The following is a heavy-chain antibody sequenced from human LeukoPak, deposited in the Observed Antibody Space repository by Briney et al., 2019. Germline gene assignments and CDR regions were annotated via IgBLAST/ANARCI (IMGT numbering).Heavy chain of an antibody. D-gene: IGHD2-15*01. Sequence: SVKVSCKASGGTFSSYAISWVRQAPGQGLEWMGRIIPTLGIANYAQKFQGRVTITADKSTSTAYMELSSLRSEDTAVYYCAREGYCSGGSCYSGLVYFDYWGQGTLVTVSS. J-gene: IGHJ4*02. V-gene: IGHV1-69*04. CDR3: AREGYCSGGSCYSGLVYFDY. CDR2: IIPTLGIA. CDR1: GGTFSSYA.